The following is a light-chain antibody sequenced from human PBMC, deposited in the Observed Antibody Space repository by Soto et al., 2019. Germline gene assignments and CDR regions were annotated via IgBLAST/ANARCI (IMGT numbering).Light chain of an antibody. V-gene: IGKV1-9*01. Sequence: DIQLTQSPSFLSASVGDRVTITCRASQGIRSYLAWYQQRPGKAPELLIYGASTLRPGGASRFSGSGSGTGFTLTISNLQPEDFATYFCQQLNTFPPFFTFGPGTKVDIK. J-gene: IGKJ3*01. CDR3: QQLNTFPPFFT. CDR1: QGIRSY. CDR2: GAS.